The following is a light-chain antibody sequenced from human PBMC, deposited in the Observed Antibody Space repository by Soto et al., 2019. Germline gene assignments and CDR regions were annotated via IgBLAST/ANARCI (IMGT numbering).Light chain of an antibody. Sequence: QSALTQPASVSGSPGQSITISCTGTSSDVGDYNYVSWYQQHPGKAPKLMIYEVSYRPSGVSNRFSGSKSGNTASLTISGLQAEDEADYYCSSYTSSITLVFGTGTKLTVL. CDR1: SSDVGDYNY. CDR2: EVS. CDR3: SSYTSSITLV. V-gene: IGLV2-14*01. J-gene: IGLJ1*01.